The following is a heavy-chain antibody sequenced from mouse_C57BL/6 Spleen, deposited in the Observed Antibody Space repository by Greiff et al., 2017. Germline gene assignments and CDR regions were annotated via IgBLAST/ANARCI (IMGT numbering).Heavy chain of an antibody. CDR3: ARGVRGLLTYYFDY. Sequence: QVQLQQPGAELVKPGASVKMSCKASGYTFTSYWITWVKQRPGQGLEWIGDIYPGSGSTNYNEKFKSKATLTVDTSSSTAYMQLSSLTSEDSAVYDCARGVRGLLTYYFDYWGQGTTLTVSS. J-gene: IGHJ2*01. V-gene: IGHV1-55*01. CDR2: IYPGSGST. D-gene: IGHD2-1*01. CDR1: GYTFTSYW.